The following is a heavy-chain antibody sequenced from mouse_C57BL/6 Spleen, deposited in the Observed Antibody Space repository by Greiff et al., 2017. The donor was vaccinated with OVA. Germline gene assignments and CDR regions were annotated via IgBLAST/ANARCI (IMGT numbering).Heavy chain of an antibody. CDR1: GYTFTSYW. D-gene: IGHD2-3*01. V-gene: IGHV1-64*01. CDR2: IHPNSGST. CDR3: AHFPDGYLGMDY. J-gene: IGHJ4*01. Sequence: VQLQQPGAELVKPGASVKLSCKASGYTFTSYWMHWVKQRPGQGLEWIGMIHPNSGSTNYNEKFKSKATLTVDKSSSTAYLQLSSLTSEDSAVYYGAHFPDGYLGMDYWGQGTSVTVSS.